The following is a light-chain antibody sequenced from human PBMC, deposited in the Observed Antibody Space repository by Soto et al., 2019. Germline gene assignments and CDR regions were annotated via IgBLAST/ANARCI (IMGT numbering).Light chain of an antibody. CDR2: GAS. V-gene: IGKV3-15*01. CDR3: HQYDDGPYT. Sequence: EIVMTQSPVTLSVSPGERATLSCRASQSVSSNVAWYQQIPGQTPRLLIYGASTRATGIPVRFSGSGSGTEFTLTISSLQSEDFAVYYCHQYDDGPYTFGQGTKVDIK. J-gene: IGKJ2*01. CDR1: QSVSSN.